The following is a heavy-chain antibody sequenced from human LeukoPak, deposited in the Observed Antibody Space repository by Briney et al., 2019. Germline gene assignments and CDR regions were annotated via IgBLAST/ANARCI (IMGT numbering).Heavy chain of an antibody. CDR3: ARDSMVRGVIGY. J-gene: IGHJ4*02. CDR1: GGSFSGYY. V-gene: IGHV4-34*01. Sequence: SETLSLTCAVYGGSFSGYYWSWVPQPPGKGREWRGEINNSEKTHYNASLKGRVTISVDTSKNKFSLQLSSVTAADTAVYYCARDSMVRGVIGYWGQGTLVTVSS. D-gene: IGHD3-10*01. CDR2: INNSEKT.